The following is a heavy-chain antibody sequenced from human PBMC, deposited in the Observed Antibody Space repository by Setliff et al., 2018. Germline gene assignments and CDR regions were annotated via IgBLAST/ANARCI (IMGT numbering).Heavy chain of an antibody. CDR3: ARGRNVAARLLDT. CDR1: GGTFSDYY. V-gene: IGHV4-34*01. CDR2: INHSGTT. J-gene: IGHJ5*02. Sequence: SETLSLTCTAYGGTFSDYYWTWIRQPPGKGLEWIGEINHSGTTNYNPSLKSRVTISVDTSKNQFSLTMSSVTAADAAVYYCARGRNVAARLLDTWGQGGRVTVSS. D-gene: IGHD6-6*01.